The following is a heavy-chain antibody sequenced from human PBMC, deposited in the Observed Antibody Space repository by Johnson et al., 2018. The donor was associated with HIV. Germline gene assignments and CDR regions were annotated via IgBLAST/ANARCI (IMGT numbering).Heavy chain of an antibody. V-gene: IGHV3-30*02. Sequence: QVQLVESGGGVVQPGRSLRLSCAASGFTFSSYGMHWVRQAPGKGLEWVAFIRYDGSNKYYADSVKGRFTISRDNSKNTLYLQMNSLRAEDTAVYYCARGALQRGSWYGRDAFDIWGQGTMVTVSS. CDR2: IRYDGSNK. CDR3: ARGALQRGSWYGRDAFDI. J-gene: IGHJ3*02. D-gene: IGHD6-13*01. CDR1: GFTFSSYG.